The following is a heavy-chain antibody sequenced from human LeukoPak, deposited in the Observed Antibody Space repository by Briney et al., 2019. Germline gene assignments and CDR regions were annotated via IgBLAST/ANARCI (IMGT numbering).Heavy chain of an antibody. CDR1: AYTFSDFY. Sequence: ASGKVCCQTSAYTFSDFYVNWVRQAPGQGLEWMGWINPYSGALISAQSLQGRLTMTWDTSTGTAYMELTRLTSDDTAVDYCATATVTHTRDPWGQGPLVTVSS. J-gene: IGHJ5*02. D-gene: IGHD1-1*01. CDR3: ATATVTHTRDP. V-gene: IGHV1-2*02. CDR2: INPYSGAL.